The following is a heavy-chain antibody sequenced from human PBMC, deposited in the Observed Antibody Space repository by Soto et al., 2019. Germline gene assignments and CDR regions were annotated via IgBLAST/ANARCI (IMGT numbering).Heavy chain of an antibody. CDR2: IYTDDST. Sequence: PGGSLRLSCAASGFTVSSNYMSWVRQAPGKGLEWLSVIYTDDSTYYADSVRGRFTISRDNSKNTLYLQMNSLRVEDTAVYYCAKKVPGSNPLDSWGQGALVTVSS. CDR1: GFTVSSNY. V-gene: IGHV3-53*01. CDR3: AKKVPGSNPLDS. J-gene: IGHJ4*02. D-gene: IGHD1-1*01.